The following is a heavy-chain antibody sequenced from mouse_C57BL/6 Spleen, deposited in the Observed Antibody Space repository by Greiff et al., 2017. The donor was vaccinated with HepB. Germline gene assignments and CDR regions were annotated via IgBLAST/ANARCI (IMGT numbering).Heavy chain of an antibody. CDR1: GYTFTSYW. CDR2: IDPSDSYT. Sequence: VQLQQPGAELVRPGTSVKLSCKASGYTFTSYWMHWVKQRPGQGLEWIGVIDPSDSYTNYNQKFKGKATLTVDTSSSTAYMQLSSLTSEDSAVYYCARYYYGSSYVGWYFDVWGTGTTVTVSS. V-gene: IGHV1-59*01. J-gene: IGHJ1*03. CDR3: ARYYYGSSYVGWYFDV. D-gene: IGHD1-1*01.